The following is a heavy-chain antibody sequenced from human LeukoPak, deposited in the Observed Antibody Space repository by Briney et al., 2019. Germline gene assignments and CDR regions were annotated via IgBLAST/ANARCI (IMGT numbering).Heavy chain of an antibody. Sequence: ASVKVSCKASGGTFSSYANSWVRQAPGQGLEWMGGIIPIFGTANYAQKFQGRVTITADKSTSTAYMELSSLRSEDTAVYYCARGDSGYLHYFDYWGQGTLVTVSS. CDR1: GGTFSSYA. CDR2: IIPIFGTA. V-gene: IGHV1-69*06. CDR3: ARGDSGYLHYFDY. J-gene: IGHJ4*02. D-gene: IGHD5-12*01.